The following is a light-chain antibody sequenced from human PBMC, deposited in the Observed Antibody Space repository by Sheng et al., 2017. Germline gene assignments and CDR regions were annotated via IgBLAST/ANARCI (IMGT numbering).Light chain of an antibody. J-gene: IGLJ1*01. CDR1: SSNIGAGYK. V-gene: IGLV1-40*01. CDR3: CSYAGSSTFLYV. Sequence: QSVLTQPPSVSGAPGQRVSISCTGSSSNIGAGYKVHWYQHLPGTAPRLLIYDNINRPSGVPDRFSGSKSSTSASLAITGLQAEDEADYYCCSYAGSSTFLYVFGTGTKVTVL. CDR2: DNI.